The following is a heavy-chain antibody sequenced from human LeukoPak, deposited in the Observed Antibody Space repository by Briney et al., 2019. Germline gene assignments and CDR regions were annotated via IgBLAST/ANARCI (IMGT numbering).Heavy chain of an antibody. CDR1: IGSMRSSY. V-gene: IGHV4-59*01. D-gene: IGHD6-19*01. J-gene: IGHJ6*03. CDR2: INYSGST. Sequence: PSETLSLTCTVSIGSMRSSYWSWIRQPPGKGLEWIGYINYSGSTNYNPSLKSQITISVDTSKNQFSLKLSSVTAADTAVYYCARGLYSSGWYGYHYYMDVWGKGTTVTVSS. CDR3: ARGLYSSGWYGYHYYMDV.